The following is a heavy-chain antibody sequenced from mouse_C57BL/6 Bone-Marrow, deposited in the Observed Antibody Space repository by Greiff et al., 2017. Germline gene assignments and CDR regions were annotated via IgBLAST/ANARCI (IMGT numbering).Heavy chain of an antibody. V-gene: IGHV1-69*01. CDR1: GYTFTSYW. CDR3: ARDGSSFYWYFDV. CDR2: IDPSDSYT. Sequence: QVQLQQPGAELVMPGASVKLSCKASGYTFTSYWMHWVKQRPGQGLEWIGEIDPSDSYTNSNQKFKGKSTLTVEKSSSTAYMQLSSLTSADSAVYYCARDGSSFYWYFDVWGTGTTVTVSS. D-gene: IGHD1-1*01. J-gene: IGHJ1*03.